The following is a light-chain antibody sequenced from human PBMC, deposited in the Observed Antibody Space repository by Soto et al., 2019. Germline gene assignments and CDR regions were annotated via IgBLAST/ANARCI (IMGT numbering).Light chain of an antibody. CDR2: GAS. CDR3: QHYGSSPGT. Sequence: EIVLTQSPGTLSLSPGERATLSCRASQSVTSSYLAWYQQKPGQAPRLHIYGASSRATGIPDRLSGSGSGTDFTLTISRLEPEDFAVYYCQHYGSSPGTFGQGTKVEIK. J-gene: IGKJ1*01. CDR1: QSVTSSY. V-gene: IGKV3-20*01.